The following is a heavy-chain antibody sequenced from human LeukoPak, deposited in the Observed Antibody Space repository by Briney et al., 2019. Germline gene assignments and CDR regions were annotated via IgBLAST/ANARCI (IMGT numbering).Heavy chain of an antibody. V-gene: IGHV3-23*01. Sequence: PGGSLRLSCADSGFTFRSYAMSWVRQSPGKGLEWVSAIFGGGGTTYYADSVKGRFTISRNNSKTTFFLKMKSLRAEDTALYYCSKDGGGILGDYFDYWGEGTLVTVSS. CDR2: IFGGGGTT. CDR3: SKDGGGILGDYFDY. CDR1: GFTFRSYA. D-gene: IGHD3-16*01. J-gene: IGHJ4*02.